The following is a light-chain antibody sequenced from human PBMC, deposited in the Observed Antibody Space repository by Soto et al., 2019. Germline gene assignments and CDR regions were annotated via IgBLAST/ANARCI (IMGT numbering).Light chain of an antibody. V-gene: IGKV3-20*01. Sequence: DIVLTQSPGTLSLSPGERVTLSCRASQIVTSDYLAWYHQAPGQAPRLLIYGAFNRATGISDRFSGSGSGTDFTLSISKLEPEDFAVYYCQQYDSPWTFGQGTKVDIK. J-gene: IGKJ1*01. CDR2: GAF. CDR1: QIVTSDY. CDR3: QQYDSPWT.